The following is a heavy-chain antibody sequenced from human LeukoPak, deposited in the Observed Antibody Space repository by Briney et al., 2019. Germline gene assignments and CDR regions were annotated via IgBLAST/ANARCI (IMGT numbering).Heavy chain of an antibody. CDR3: ARESITGTDP. D-gene: IGHD1-7*01. CDR1: GYTFTSYD. V-gene: IGHV1-18*01. J-gene: IGHJ5*02. Sequence: ASVKLSCKASGYTFTSYDINWVRQATGQGLEWMGWISAYNGNTNYAQKLQGRVTMTTDTSTSTAYMELRSLRSDDTAVYYCARESITGTDPWGQGTLVTVSS. CDR2: ISAYNGNT.